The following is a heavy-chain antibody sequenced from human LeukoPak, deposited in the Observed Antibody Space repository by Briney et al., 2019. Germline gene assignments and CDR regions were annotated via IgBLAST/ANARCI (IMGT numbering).Heavy chain of an antibody. Sequence: SETLSLTCSISSGSITTYYWSWIRHPPGKGLEWIGYVYYSGSTTYNPSLQSRVTMSADTSKNQFSLKLSSVTAADTAVYYCAGSDGYNSFDFWGKGTLVTVSS. J-gene: IGHJ4*02. V-gene: IGHV4-59*01. CDR1: SGSITTYY. D-gene: IGHD5-24*01. CDR3: AGSDGYNSFDF. CDR2: VYYSGST.